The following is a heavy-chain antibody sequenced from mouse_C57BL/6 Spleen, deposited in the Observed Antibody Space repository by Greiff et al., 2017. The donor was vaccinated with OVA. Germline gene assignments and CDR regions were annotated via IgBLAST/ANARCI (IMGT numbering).Heavy chain of an antibody. CDR2: ISNLAYSI. J-gene: IGHJ3*01. V-gene: IGHV5-15*01. CDR3: ARHDGYYGGFAY. D-gene: IGHD2-3*01. Sequence: EVQLVESGGGLVQPGGSLKLSCAASGFTFSDYGMAWVRQAPRKGPEWVAFISNLAYSIYYTDTVTGRFTIYRENAKNTLYLEMSSLRSEDTAMYYCARHDGYYGGFAYGGQGTLVTVSA. CDR1: GFTFSDYG.